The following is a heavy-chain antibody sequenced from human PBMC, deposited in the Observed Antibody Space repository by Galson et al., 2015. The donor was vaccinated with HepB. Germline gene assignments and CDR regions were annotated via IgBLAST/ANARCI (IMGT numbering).Heavy chain of an antibody. V-gene: IGHV3-30*04. CDR3: ARAIVVVAPPDY. Sequence: SLRLSCAASGFIFHNYAMHWVRQAPGKGLEWVAVISYDGGNEFYADSVKGRFTISRDNSKNTMYLQMDSLRSEDTAVYYCARAIVVVAPPDYWGQGTLMTVSS. CDR1: GFIFHNYA. J-gene: IGHJ4*02. D-gene: IGHD2-21*01. CDR2: ISYDGGNE.